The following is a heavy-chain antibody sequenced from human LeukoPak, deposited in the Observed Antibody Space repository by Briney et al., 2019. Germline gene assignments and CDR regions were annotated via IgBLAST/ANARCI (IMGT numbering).Heavy chain of an antibody. CDR2: ISGSGGST. D-gene: IGHD3-10*01. J-gene: IGHJ4*02. CDR3: AKVLLWFGELSDSYYFDY. Sequence: GGSLRLSCAASGFTFSGNWMSWVRQAPGKGLEWVSAISGSGGSTYYADSVKGRFTISRDNSKNTLYLQMNSLRAEDTAVYYCAKVLLWFGELSDSYYFDYWGQGTLVTVSS. V-gene: IGHV3-23*01. CDR1: GFTFSGNW.